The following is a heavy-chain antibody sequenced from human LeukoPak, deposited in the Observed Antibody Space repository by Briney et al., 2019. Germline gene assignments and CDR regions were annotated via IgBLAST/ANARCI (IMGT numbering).Heavy chain of an antibody. CDR2: IYYSGST. J-gene: IGHJ5*02. CDR3: ARGTSDCVWGSWNWFDP. V-gene: IGHV4-59*01. CDR1: GGSISSYY. D-gene: IGHD3-16*01. Sequence: SETLSLTCTVSGGSISSYYWSWIRQPPGKGLEWIGYIYYSGSTNYNPSLKSRVTISVDTSKHQFSLKLSSVTAADTAVYYCARGTSDCVWGSWNWFDPWGQRTLVTLSS.